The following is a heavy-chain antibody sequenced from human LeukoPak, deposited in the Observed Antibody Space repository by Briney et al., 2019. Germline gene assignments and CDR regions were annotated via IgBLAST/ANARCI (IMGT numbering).Heavy chain of an antibody. V-gene: IGHV1-18*01. Sequence: ASVKVSCKXSGYTFTSYGISCVRQAPGQGLECMGWISAYNGNTNYTQKLQGRVTMTTDSSTSTGYMELRSLRSDDTAVYYCARLAARGGVFGSWGQGTLVTVSS. CDR3: ARLAARGGVFGS. CDR2: ISAYNGNT. CDR1: GYTFTSYG. J-gene: IGHJ5*02. D-gene: IGHD6-6*01.